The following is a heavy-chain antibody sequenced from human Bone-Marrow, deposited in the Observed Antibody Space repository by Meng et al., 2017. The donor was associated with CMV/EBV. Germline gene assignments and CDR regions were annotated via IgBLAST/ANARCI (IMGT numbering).Heavy chain of an antibody. CDR2: MNPNSGNT. V-gene: IGHV1-8*01. CDR1: GYTFTSYD. D-gene: IGHD1-26*01. Sequence: ASVKVSCKASGYTFTSYDINWVRQATGQGLEWMGWMNPNSGNTGYAQKFQGRVTMTRNTSISTAYTELSSLRSEDTAVYYCARGGWELRKFDYWGQGTLVTVSS. CDR3: ARGGWELRKFDY. J-gene: IGHJ4*02.